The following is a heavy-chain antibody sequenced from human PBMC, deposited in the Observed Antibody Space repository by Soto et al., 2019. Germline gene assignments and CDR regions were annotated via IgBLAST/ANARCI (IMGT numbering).Heavy chain of an antibody. CDR2: LYSGGST. CDR3: SRGLNVYDNRGYYYY. D-gene: IGHD3-22*01. V-gene: IGHV3-53*02. J-gene: IGHJ4*02. Sequence: EVQLVETGGGLIQPGGSLRLSCAASGFIVSGYYMSWVRQAPGKGLEWVSILYSGGSTHYADSVKGRFTISRDNSKNTLCLQRKSLRAEDTAVYFCSRGLNVYDNRGYYYYWCQGTLVTVSS. CDR1: GFIVSGYY.